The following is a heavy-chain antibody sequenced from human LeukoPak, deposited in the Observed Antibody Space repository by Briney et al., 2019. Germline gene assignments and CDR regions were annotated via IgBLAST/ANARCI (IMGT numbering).Heavy chain of an antibody. CDR3: ARGYCGGDCYQSEYFQH. J-gene: IGHJ1*01. D-gene: IGHD2-21*02. V-gene: IGHV4-59*01. Sequence: PSETLSLTCTVSGGSISSYYWSWIRQPPGKGLEWIGYIYYSGSTNYNPSLKSRVTISVDTSKNQFSLKLSSVTAADTAVYYCARGYCGGDCYQSEYFQHWGQGTLVTVSS. CDR2: IYYSGST. CDR1: GGSISSYY.